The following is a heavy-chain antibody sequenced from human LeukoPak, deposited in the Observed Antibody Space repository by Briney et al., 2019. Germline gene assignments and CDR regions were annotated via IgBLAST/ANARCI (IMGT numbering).Heavy chain of an antibody. J-gene: IGHJ4*02. Sequence: GGSLRLSCAASGFTFSSYGMHWVRQAPGKGLEWVAFIRYDGSNKYYADPVKGRFTISRDNSKNTLYLQMNRLRAEDTAVYYCAKDYRVRYYYDSSGYVDYWGQGTLVTVSS. CDR3: AKDYRVRYYYDSSGYVDY. D-gene: IGHD3-22*01. CDR1: GFTFSSYG. CDR2: IRYDGSNK. V-gene: IGHV3-30*02.